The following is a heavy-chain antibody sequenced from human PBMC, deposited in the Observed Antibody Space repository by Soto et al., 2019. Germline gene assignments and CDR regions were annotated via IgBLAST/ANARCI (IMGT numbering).Heavy chain of an antibody. V-gene: IGHV3-23*01. J-gene: IGHJ4*02. CDR1: GFTFSSYG. Sequence: PGGSLRLSCAASGFTFSSYGMHWVRQAPGKGLEWVSVISDSGGSKYNADSVKGRFTISRDNSKSTLYLQMNSLRAEDTAVYFCAKSRGRDGYNFNYFDYWGQGTQVTVSS. D-gene: IGHD5-12*01. CDR3: AKSRGRDGYNFNYFDY. CDR2: ISDSGGSK.